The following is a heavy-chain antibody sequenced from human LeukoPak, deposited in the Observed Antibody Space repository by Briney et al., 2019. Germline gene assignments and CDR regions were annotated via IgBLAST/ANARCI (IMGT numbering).Heavy chain of an antibody. V-gene: IGHV3-33*01. CDR3: ARDPRGYYDSSGYYSFDY. D-gene: IGHD3-22*01. CDR2: IWYDGSNK. Sequence: GRSLRLSCAASGFTFSSDGMHWVRQAPGKGLEWVAVIWYDGSNKYYADSVKGRFTISRDNSKNTLYLQMNSLRAEDTAVYYCARDPRGYYDSSGYYSFDYWGQGTLVTVSS. CDR1: GFTFSSDG. J-gene: IGHJ4*02.